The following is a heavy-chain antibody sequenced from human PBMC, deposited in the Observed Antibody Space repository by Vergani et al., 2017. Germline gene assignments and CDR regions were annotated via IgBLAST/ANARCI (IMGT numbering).Heavy chain of an antibody. D-gene: IGHD6-19*01. J-gene: IGHJ6*03. Sequence: QLQLQESGPGLVKPSETLSLTCTVSGGSISSSSYYWGWIRQPPGKGLEWIGEINHSGSTNYNPSLKSRVTISVDTSKNQFSLKLSSVTAADTAVYYCAREADGSAYSSFGKRTRRYYMDVWGKGTTVTVSS. CDR2: INHSGST. CDR1: GGSISSSSYY. V-gene: IGHV4-39*07. CDR3: AREADGSAYSSFGKRTRRYYMDV.